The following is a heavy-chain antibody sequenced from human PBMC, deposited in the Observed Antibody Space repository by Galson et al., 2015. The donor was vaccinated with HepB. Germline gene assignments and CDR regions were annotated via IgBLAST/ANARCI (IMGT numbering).Heavy chain of an antibody. CDR1: GFTFINAW. J-gene: IGHJ4*02. CDR3: TADPIQYDY. D-gene: IGHD4-11*01. V-gene: IGHV3-15*01. CDR2: IKSKIDGETT. Sequence: SLRLSCAASGFTFINAWMNWVRQAPGKGLEWVGRIKSKIDGETTDYATPVQGRFTISRDDSKNTLYLQMHSLKTEDTAIYYCTADPIQYDYWGQGTLVTVSS.